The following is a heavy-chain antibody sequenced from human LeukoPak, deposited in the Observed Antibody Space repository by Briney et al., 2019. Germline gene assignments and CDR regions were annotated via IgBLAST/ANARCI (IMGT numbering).Heavy chain of an antibody. J-gene: IGHJ3*02. CDR2: IYYSGST. D-gene: IGHD3-22*01. CDR1: GGSISSGGYY. CDR3: ARAQYYYDSSGYQESDAFDI. V-gene: IGHV4-31*03. Sequence: SETLSLTCTVSGGSISSGGYYWSWIRQHPGKGLEWIGYIYYSGSTYYNPSLKSRVTISVDTSKNQFSLKLSSVAAADTAVYYCARAQYYYDSSGYQESDAFDIWGQGTMVTASS.